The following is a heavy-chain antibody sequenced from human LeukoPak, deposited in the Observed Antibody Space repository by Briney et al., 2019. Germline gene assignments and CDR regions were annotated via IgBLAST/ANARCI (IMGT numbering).Heavy chain of an antibody. CDR3: ARYYYDRSGTVFDY. D-gene: IGHD3-22*01. J-gene: IGHJ4*01. V-gene: IGHV4-61*02. CDR1: RGSISSGSYY. CDR2: IYTSGST. Sequence: PSQTLSLTCTVSRGSISSGSYYRSWIRQPAGKGLEWIGRIYTSGSTNYNPSLKSRVTISVDTSKNQFSLKLTSVTAADTAVYYCARYYYDRSGTVFDYWGQGTLVTVSS.